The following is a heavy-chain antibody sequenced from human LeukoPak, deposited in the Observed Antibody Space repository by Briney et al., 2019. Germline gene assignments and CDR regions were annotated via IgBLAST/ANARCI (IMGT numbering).Heavy chain of an antibody. V-gene: IGHV1-18*01. CDR1: GYTFSSYG. CDR3: ARGGKEGSGYGDY. CDR2: ISGYNGNT. Sequence: ASVKVSCKASGYTFSSYGIIWMRQAPGQGLEWMGWISGYNGNTNHAQKVQGRVTMTTDTSTNTAYMEMRSLRSDDTAVYYCARGGKEGSGYGDYWGQGTLVTVSS. J-gene: IGHJ4*02. D-gene: IGHD3-22*01.